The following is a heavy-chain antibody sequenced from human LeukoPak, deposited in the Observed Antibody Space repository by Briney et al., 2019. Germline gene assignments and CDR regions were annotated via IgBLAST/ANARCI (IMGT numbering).Heavy chain of an antibody. Sequence: PSGTLSLTCTVSGASISASIYYWGWIRQPPGKGLEWIGSIYYRGSTYYNPSLKSRVTLSVDTSKNQFSLKLSSVTAADTAVYYCAIHAGSSSIWFDFDYWGQGTLVTVSS. CDR1: GASISASIYY. J-gene: IGHJ4*02. D-gene: IGHD6-13*01. V-gene: IGHV4-39*01. CDR3: AIHAGSSSIWFDFDY. CDR2: IYYRGST.